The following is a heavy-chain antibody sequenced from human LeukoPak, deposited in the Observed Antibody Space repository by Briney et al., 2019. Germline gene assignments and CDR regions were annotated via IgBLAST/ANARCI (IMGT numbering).Heavy chain of an antibody. CDR1: GFTFSTCA. J-gene: IGHJ4*02. V-gene: IGHV3-23*01. CDR3: AKSSGYWSSTNCYPDY. D-gene: IGHD2-2*01. CDR2: ISGSGYTT. Sequence: GGSLRLSCAASGFTFSTCAMSWVRQAPGKGLEWVSAISGSGYTTYYTDSVKGRFTISRDNSKNTLYLQMNRLRAEDTAVYYCAKSSGYWSSTNCYPDYWGQGTLVTVSS.